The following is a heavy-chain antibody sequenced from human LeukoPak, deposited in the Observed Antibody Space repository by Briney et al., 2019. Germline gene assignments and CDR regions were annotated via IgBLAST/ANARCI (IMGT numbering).Heavy chain of an antibody. CDR3: ARDRLLRGYSYGIYEN. CDR2: TYYRSQWYT. Sequence: SQTLSLTCVISGDSVSSNSATWSWIRQSPSRGLERLGRTYYRSQWYTDYEVSVKSRITINPDTSKNQFSLQLNSVTPEDTAVYYCARDRLLRGYSYGIYENWGQGTLVTVSS. CDR1: GDSVSSNSAT. J-gene: IGHJ4*02. V-gene: IGHV6-1*01. D-gene: IGHD5-18*01.